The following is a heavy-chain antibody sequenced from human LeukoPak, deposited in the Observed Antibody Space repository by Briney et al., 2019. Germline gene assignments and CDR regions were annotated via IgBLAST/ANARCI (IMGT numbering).Heavy chain of an antibody. D-gene: IGHD5-18*01. J-gene: IGHJ6*02. CDR3: ARDLLSYRGASNYYYYYGMDV. CDR1: GFTVSSNY. Sequence: GGSLRLSCAASGFTVSSNYMSWVRQAPGKGLEWVSVIYSGGSTYCADSVKGRFTISRDNSKNTLYLQMNSLRAEDTAVYYCARDLLSYRGASNYYYYYGMDVWGQGTTVTVSS. CDR2: IYSGGST. V-gene: IGHV3-53*01.